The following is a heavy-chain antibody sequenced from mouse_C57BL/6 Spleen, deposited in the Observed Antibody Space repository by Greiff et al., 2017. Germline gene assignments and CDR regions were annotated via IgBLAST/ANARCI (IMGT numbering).Heavy chain of an antibody. CDR1: GYTFTDYY. Sequence: EVQLQQSGPVLVKPGASVKISCKASGYTFTDYYMNWVKQSHGKSLEWIGVINPYNGGTSYNQKFKGKATLTVDKSSSTAYMELNSLTSEDSAVYYCARSDYGRSPWFAYWGQGTLVTVSA. CDR2: INPYNGGT. V-gene: IGHV1-19*01. J-gene: IGHJ3*01. D-gene: IGHD1-1*01. CDR3: ARSDYGRSPWFAY.